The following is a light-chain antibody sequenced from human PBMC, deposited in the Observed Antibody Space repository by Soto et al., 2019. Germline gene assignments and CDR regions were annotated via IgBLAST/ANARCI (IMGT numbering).Light chain of an antibody. J-gene: IGKJ1*01. CDR1: QTISSW. V-gene: IGKV1-5*03. CDR2: KAS. Sequence: DIHMTHSPSTLSVSVGERVTITCRASQTISSWLAWYQQKPGKAPKLLIYKASTLKSGVPSRFSGSGSGTEFTLTISSLQPDDFATYYCQHYNSYSEAFGQGTKVDIK. CDR3: QHYNSYSEA.